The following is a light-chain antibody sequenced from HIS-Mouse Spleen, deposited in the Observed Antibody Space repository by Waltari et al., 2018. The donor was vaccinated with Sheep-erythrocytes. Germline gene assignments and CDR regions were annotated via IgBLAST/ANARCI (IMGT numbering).Light chain of an antibody. V-gene: IGLV2-23*01. CDR2: EGS. J-gene: IGLJ2*01. CDR3: CSYAGSSTLV. Sequence: QSALTQPASVSGSPGQSITISCTGTSSDVGSYNLVSWYQQHPGKAPKLMIYEGSKRHSGVSNRFSGSKSGNTASLTIPGLQAEDEADYYCCSYAGSSTLVFGGGTKLTVL. CDR1: SSDVGSYNL.